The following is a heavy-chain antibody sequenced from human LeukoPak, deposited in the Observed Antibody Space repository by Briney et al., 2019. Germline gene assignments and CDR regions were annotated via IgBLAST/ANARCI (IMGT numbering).Heavy chain of an antibody. J-gene: IGHJ3*02. Sequence: PGGSLRLSCAASGFTFSDYGMHWVRQAPGRGLEWVAVISFDGSHKDHADSVKGRFTISRDNSKNTLYLQMNSLRAEDTAVYYCARDYTLSVMRVTANGFDIWGQGTMVTVSS. V-gene: IGHV3-33*05. CDR2: ISFDGSHK. CDR3: ARDYTLSVMRVTANGFDI. CDR1: GFTFSDYG. D-gene: IGHD2-2*02.